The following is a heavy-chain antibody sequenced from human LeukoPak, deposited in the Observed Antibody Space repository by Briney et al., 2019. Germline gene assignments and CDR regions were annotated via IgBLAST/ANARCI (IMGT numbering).Heavy chain of an antibody. CDR2: INTDGSSR. CDR1: GFTFSSHW. D-gene: IGHD2-8*01. J-gene: IGHJ5*02. V-gene: IGHV3-74*01. CDR3: ARGYSTTPNQNWFDP. Sequence: GRSLRLSCAASGFTFSSHWMHWVRQAPGKGLGSVSRINTDGSSRNYADSVKGRFTISRDNAKSTLYLQMDSLSAEDTAVYYCARGYSTTPNQNWFDPWGRGTLVTVSS.